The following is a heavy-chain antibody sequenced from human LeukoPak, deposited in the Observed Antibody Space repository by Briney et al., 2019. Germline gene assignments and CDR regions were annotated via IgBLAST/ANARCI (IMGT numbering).Heavy chain of an antibody. J-gene: IGHJ4*02. CDR1: GGTFSSDA. Sequence: SVKVSCKPSGGTFSSDAISWVRQAPGQGLEWMGRIIPILGIANYAQKFQGRVTITADKSTSTAYMELSSLRSEDTAVYYCASLYDSSGYHFDYWGQGTLVTVSS. CDR3: ASLYDSSGYHFDY. V-gene: IGHV1-69*04. D-gene: IGHD3-22*01. CDR2: IIPILGIA.